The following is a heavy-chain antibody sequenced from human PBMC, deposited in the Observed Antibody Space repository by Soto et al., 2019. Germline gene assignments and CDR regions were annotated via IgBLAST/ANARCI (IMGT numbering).Heavy chain of an antibody. CDR1: GFTFSSYG. J-gene: IGHJ4*02. CDR2: ISYDGSNK. CDR3: AKDPGYGDYVPRFDY. V-gene: IGHV3-30*18. D-gene: IGHD4-17*01. Sequence: GGSLRLSCAASGFTFSSYGMHWVRQAPGKGLEWVAVISYDGSNKYYADSVKGRFTISRDNSKNTLYLQMNSLRAEDTAVYYCAKDPGYGDYVPRFDYWGQGTLVTVSS.